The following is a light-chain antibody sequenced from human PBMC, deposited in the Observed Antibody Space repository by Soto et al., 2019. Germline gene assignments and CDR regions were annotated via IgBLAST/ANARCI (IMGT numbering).Light chain of an antibody. J-gene: IGLJ3*02. CDR1: SSDVGGNDY. V-gene: IGLV2-8*01. Sequence: QSALTQPPSASGSPGQSVTISCTGASSDVGGNDYVSWYQHHPGKVPKLMIFEVNKRPSGVPHRFSGSKSGNTASLTVSGLQAEDGADYYCCSYGFAGRDYFVFGGGTKLTVL. CDR2: EVN. CDR3: CSYGFAGRDYFV.